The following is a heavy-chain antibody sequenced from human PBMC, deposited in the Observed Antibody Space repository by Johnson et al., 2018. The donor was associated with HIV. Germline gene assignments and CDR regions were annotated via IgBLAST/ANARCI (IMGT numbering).Heavy chain of an antibody. Sequence: VQLVESGGGVVQPGGSLRLSCAASGFTFSSYWMSWVRQAPGKGLEWVANIKQDGSEKYYVDSVKGRFTISRDNDKNSLYLQMNSLIAEDTAVYYCAGGGGFHYLCGSGYYRRVGSFDIWGQGTMVTVSS. D-gene: IGHD3-22*01. CDR2: IKQDGSEK. J-gene: IGHJ3*02. CDR1: GFTFSSYW. CDR3: AGGGGFHYLCGSGYYRRVGSFDI. V-gene: IGHV3-7*01.